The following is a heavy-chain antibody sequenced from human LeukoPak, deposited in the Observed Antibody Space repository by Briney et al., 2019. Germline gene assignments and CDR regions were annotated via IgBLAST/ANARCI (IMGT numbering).Heavy chain of an antibody. V-gene: IGHV4-4*07. CDR3: AREVRETGIAAL. Sequence: SETLSLTCTVSGGSISSYYWSWIRQPPGKGLEWIGSIYTSGSTNYNPSLKSRVTMSVDTSKNQFSLKLSSVTAADTAVYYCAREVRETGIAALWGQGTLVTVSS. CDR2: IYTSGST. CDR1: GGSISSYY. J-gene: IGHJ4*02. D-gene: IGHD6-13*01.